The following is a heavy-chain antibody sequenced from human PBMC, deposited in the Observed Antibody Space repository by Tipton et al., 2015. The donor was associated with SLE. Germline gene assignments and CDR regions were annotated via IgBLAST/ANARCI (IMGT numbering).Heavy chain of an antibody. D-gene: IGHD3-22*01. CDR1: GLSVSSND. CDR3: ARVGYDSSGFDY. J-gene: IGHJ4*02. V-gene: IGHV4-59*02. CDR2: VYNSGNT. Sequence: LRLSCAGSGLSVSSNDMSWVRQAPGKGLEWIGYVYNSGNTNYNPSLKSRVTISIATPKNQFSLNLNSVTAADTAVYYCARVGYDSSGFDYWGQGTLVTVSS.